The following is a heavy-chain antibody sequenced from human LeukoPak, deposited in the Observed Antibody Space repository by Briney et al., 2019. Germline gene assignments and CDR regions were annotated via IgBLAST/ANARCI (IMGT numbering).Heavy chain of an antibody. D-gene: IGHD3-22*01. J-gene: IGHJ4*02. CDR2: ITAYNGNT. V-gene: IGHV1-18*01. CDR3: ARDPYPWYYYDSSGHYYRVSYFDY. CDR1: GYTFTSYG. Sequence: GASVTVSCKASGYTFTSYGINWVRQAPGQGLEWMGWITAYNGNTNYAQRLQGRVTMTTDTSTSTAYMELRSLRSDDTAVFYCARDPYPWYYYDSSGHYYRVSYFDYWGQGTLVTVSS.